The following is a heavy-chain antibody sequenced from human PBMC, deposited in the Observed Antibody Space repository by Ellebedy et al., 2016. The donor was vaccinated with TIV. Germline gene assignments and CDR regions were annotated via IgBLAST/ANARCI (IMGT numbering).Heavy chain of an antibody. CDR1: GFTFHSYG. Sequence: PGGSLRLSCAASGFTFHSYGMHWVRQAPGKGLEWVTFIRYDGSDKYYADSVKGRFTVSRDNSKHTLTLQMNSPRPEDTAVYYCAKVLFAFGEFESPFDPWGQGTLVIVSS. J-gene: IGHJ5*02. CDR2: IRYDGSDK. CDR3: AKVLFAFGEFESPFDP. V-gene: IGHV3-30*02. D-gene: IGHD3-10*01.